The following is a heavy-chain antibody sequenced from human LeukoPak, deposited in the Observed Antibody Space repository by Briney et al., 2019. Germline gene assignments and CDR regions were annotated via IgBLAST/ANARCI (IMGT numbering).Heavy chain of an antibody. CDR1: GASISTGTSY. V-gene: IGHV4-39*01. D-gene: IGHD3-22*01. J-gene: IGHJ2*01. CDR3: VSDTQMYYCDSGGLGHFDF. Sequence: PSETLSLTCNVSGASISTGTSYWGWIRQPPGRGLEWIGSIYHSGYTYYNPSLKSRVTISVDTSKNQFSLKLSSLTAADTAVYYCVSDTQMYYCDSGGLGHFDFWGRGTLVTVSS. CDR2: IYHSGYT.